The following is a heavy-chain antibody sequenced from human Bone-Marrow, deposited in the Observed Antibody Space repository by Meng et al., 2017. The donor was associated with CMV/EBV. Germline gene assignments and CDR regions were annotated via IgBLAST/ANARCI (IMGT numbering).Heavy chain of an antibody. CDR2: ISYSGST. V-gene: IGHV4-39*07. CDR1: GASIIRSTYY. J-gene: IGHJ4*02. D-gene: IGHD2-15*01. CDR3: AGDQDTNKWHYY. Sequence: SETLSLTCTVSGASIIRSTYYCAWIRQPPGKGLEWIGSISYSGSTFYNPSLKGRVTISKDSSKNQFSLKLSSVTAADTAVYYCAGDQDTNKWHYYWGQGMLVTVSS.